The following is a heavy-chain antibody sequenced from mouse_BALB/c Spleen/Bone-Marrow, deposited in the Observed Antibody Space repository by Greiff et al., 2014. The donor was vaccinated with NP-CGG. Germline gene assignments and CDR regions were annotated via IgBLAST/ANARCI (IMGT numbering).Heavy chain of an antibody. CDR2: ISTYYGDV. J-gene: IGHJ4*01. D-gene: IGHD1-1*01. CDR1: GYTFIDFA. Sequence: VQLKQSGAGLVWPGVSVKISCFVSGYTFIDFAMHWVKQCHAKSLEWIGVISTYYGDVTYNQNFKGKATMTVDKSSRAAYMELARLTSADSAIYYSARPKYTNPRFYDAMDYWGQGTSVTV. CDR3: ARPKYTNPRFYDAMDY. V-gene: IGHV1S137*01.